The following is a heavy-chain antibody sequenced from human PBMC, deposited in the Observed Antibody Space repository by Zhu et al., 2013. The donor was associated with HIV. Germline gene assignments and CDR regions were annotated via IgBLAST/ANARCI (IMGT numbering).Heavy chain of an antibody. V-gene: IGHV1-18*01. CDR2: ISAYNGNT. CDR3: ARVSYDFEGWYFDL. D-gene: IGHD3-3*01. J-gene: IGHJ2*01. Sequence: QVQLVQSGAEVKKPGASVKVSCKASADTVINYGVNWVRQAPGQGLEWMGWISAYNGNTNYAQKLQGRVTMTTDTSTSTAYMELRSLRSDDTAVYYCARVSYDFEGWYFDLWGRGTLVTVSS. CDR1: ADTVINYG.